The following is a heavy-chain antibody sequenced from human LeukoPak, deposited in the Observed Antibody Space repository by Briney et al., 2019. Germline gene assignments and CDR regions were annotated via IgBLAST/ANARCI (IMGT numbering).Heavy chain of an antibody. J-gene: IGHJ3*02. D-gene: IGHD2-15*01. CDR3: ARGGYHHGFDI. CDR1: GFTFNSYW. V-gene: IGHV3-74*01. CDR2: ISSDGSDT. Sequence: GGSLRLSCAASGFTFNSYWFHWVRQAPGKGLVWVSRISSDGSDTIYADSVKGRFTISRDNAKSTVYLQMNSLKAEDTAVYYCARGGYHHGFDIWGQGTIVTVSS.